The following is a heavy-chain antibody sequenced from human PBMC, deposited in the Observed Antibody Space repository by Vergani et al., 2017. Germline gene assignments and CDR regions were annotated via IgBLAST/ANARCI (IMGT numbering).Heavy chain of an antibody. D-gene: IGHD3-22*01. V-gene: IGHV3-9*01. CDR1: GFTFQAFA. CDR2: IDRNYGVK. CDR3: AGELYYYDSSGYYGDAFDI. Sequence: VEAGGGLVQPGGSLRLSCTASGFTFQAFAFHWVRQVSGRGLEWVSGIDRNYGVKNGNSFEGRFSISRDNAKKAVFLQMNSLRAEDTAVYYCAGELYYYDSSGYYGDAFDIWGQGTMVTVSS. J-gene: IGHJ3*02.